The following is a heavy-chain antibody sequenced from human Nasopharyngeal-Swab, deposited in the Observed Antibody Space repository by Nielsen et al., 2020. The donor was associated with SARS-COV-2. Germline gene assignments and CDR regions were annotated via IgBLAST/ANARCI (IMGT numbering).Heavy chain of an antibody. D-gene: IGHD3-3*01. CDR2: ISSSSTYI. V-gene: IGHV3-21*01. Sequence: VRQAPGKGLEWVSSISSSSTYIYYADSVKGRFTVSSDNAKNSLYLQMSSLRTEDAAVYYRARSPYYDFWSGYYTRFDYWGRGTLVTVSS. CDR3: ARSPYYDFWSGYYTRFDY. J-gene: IGHJ4*02.